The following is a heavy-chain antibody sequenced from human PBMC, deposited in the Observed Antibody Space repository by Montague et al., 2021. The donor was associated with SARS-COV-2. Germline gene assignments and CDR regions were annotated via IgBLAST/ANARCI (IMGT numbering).Heavy chain of an antibody. CDR3: ARHYSATLPAVY. CDR2: VLYNKGT. D-gene: IGHD2-15*01. J-gene: IGHJ4*02. CDR1: GVFVTDYY. Sequence: SETLSLTCTVSGVFVTDYYWSWIRQPPGKGLEWVGDVLYNKGTNFNPSLKSRVAISVDTSKNQFSLRLTSVTAADTAVYYCARHYSATLPAVYWGQGTLVTVSS. V-gene: IGHV4-59*08.